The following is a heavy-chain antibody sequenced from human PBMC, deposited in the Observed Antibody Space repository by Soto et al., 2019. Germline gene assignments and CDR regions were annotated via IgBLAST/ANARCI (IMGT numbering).Heavy chain of an antibody. CDR2: IIPTFDTT. J-gene: IGHJ5*02. V-gene: IGHV1-69*01. CDR3: AIAGDGYPLGWFDP. Sequence: QVQLVQSGAEVKKPGSSVKVSCKASGGTFSSYAISWVRQAPGQGLEWMGGIIPTFDTTNYAQKFQGRVTITADESTSTAYMELSSLRSEDTGVYYCAIAGDGYPLGWFDPWGQGTLVTVSS. D-gene: IGHD5-12*01. CDR1: GGTFSSYA.